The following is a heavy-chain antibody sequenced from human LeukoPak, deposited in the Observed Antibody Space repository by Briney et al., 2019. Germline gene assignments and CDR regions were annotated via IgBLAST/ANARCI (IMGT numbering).Heavy chain of an antibody. CDR3: ARDLYGGSELQVGDAFDI. J-gene: IGHJ3*02. V-gene: IGHV1-69*01. CDR2: IIPIFGTA. D-gene: IGHD4-23*01. Sequence: SEKVSCKASGGTFSSYAVSWVRQAPGQGLEWMGGIIPIFGTANYAQKFQGRVTITADESTSTAYMELSSLRSEDTAVYLCARDLYGGSELQVGDAFDIWGQGTMVTVSS. CDR1: GGTFSSYA.